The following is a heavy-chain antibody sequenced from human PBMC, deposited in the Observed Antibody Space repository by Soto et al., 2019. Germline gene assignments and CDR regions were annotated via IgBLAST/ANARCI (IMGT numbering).Heavy chain of an antibody. CDR1: GFTFSSYA. CDR2: ISGSGGST. CDR3: AKHAVQEWLRFGYFDL. D-gene: IGHD5-12*01. V-gene: IGHV3-23*01. J-gene: IGHJ2*01. Sequence: EVQLLESGGGLVQPGGSLRLSCAASGFTFSSYAMSWVRQAPGKGLEWVSAISGSGGSTYYADSVKGRFTISRDKSKNTLYLQMTSLRAEDTAVYYCAKHAVQEWLRFGYFDLWGRGTLVTVSS.